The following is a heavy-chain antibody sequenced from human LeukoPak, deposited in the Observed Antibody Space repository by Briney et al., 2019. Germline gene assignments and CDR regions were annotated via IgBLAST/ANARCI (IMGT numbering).Heavy chain of an antibody. CDR1: GYTFTSYG. J-gene: IGHJ5*02. CDR2: ISAYNGNT. Sequence: ASVKVSCKASGYTFTSYGIGWVRQAPGQGLEWMGWISAYNGNTNYAQKLQGRVTMTTDTSTSTAYMELRSLRSDDTAVYYCARDRSDAGEPDNWFDPWGQGTLVTVSS. V-gene: IGHV1-18*01. CDR3: ARDRSDAGEPDNWFDP. D-gene: IGHD1-26*01.